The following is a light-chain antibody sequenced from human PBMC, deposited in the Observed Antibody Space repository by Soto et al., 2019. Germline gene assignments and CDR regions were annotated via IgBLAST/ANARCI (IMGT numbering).Light chain of an antibody. J-gene: IGKJ2*01. CDR2: GAS. V-gene: IGKV1-5*01. CDR3: QQYATSSPT. Sequence: DIQMTQSPSTLSASVGDRVTITCRASQSISSWLAWYQQRPREAPKLLIYGASSLESGVPSRFSGSGSGTEFTLPISSVQPTDFATYYCQQYATSSPTFGQGTKLEI. CDR1: QSISSW.